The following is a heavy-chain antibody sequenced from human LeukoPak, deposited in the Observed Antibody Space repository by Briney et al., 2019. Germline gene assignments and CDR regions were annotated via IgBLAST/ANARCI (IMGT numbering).Heavy chain of an antibody. V-gene: IGHV3-48*04. CDR3: ARDRGIAAAGYVDY. D-gene: IGHD6-13*01. CDR2: ISSSSSTI. CDR1: GFTFSSYS. Sequence: GGSLRLSCAASGFTFSSYSMNWVRQAPGKGLEWVSYISSSSSTIYYADSVKGRFTISRDNAKNSLCLQMNSLRAEDTAVYYCARDRGIAAAGYVDYWGQGTLVTVSS. J-gene: IGHJ4*02.